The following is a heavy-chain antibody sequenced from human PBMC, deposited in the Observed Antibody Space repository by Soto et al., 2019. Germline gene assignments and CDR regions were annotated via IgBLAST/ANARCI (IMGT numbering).Heavy chain of an antibody. J-gene: IGHJ4*02. CDR1: GFPFSSYA. CDR3: ARGAPYSSSWSGNTFDY. CDR2: IGYDGSNK. D-gene: IGHD6-13*01. V-gene: IGHV3-33*08. Sequence: GGSLRLSCAASGFPFSSYAMHWVRQAPGKGLEWVAAIGYDGSNKYYADSVKGRFTISRDNSKNTLYLQMNSLRAEDTAVYYCARGAPYSSSWSGNTFDYWGQGTLVTVSS.